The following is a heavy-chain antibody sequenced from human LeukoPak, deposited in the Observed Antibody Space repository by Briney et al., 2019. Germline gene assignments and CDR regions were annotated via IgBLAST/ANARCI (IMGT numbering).Heavy chain of an antibody. CDR1: EYTFTGYF. V-gene: IGHV1-2*02. CDR3: ATVRDIVVGGGPYYFDY. CDR2: INPHNGDT. D-gene: IGHD2-15*01. Sequence: GASVKVSCKASEYTFTGYFIHWVRQAPGQGLEWMGWINPHNGDTNYAQKFQGRVTMTRDTSITTAYMELSRLKSDDTAVYYCATVRDIVVGGGPYYFDYWGQGTLVTVSS. J-gene: IGHJ4*02.